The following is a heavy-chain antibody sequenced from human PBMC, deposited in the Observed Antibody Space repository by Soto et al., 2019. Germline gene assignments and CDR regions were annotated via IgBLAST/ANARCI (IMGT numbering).Heavy chain of an antibody. CDR2: MNPNSGNA. Sequence: GSVKVSCKASGYTFTSYDINWVRQATGQGLEWMGWMNPNSGNAGYAQKFQGRVTMTRNTSISTAYMELSSLRSEDTAVYYCARRGYYYYGMDVWGQGTTVTVSS. D-gene: IGHD2-15*01. CDR1: GYTFTSYD. V-gene: IGHV1-8*01. J-gene: IGHJ6*02. CDR3: ARRGYYYYGMDV.